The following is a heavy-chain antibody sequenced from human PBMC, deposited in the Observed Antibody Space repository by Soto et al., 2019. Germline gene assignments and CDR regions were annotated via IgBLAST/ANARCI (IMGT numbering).Heavy chain of an antibody. CDR2: ISSSATV. V-gene: IGHV3-48*02. Sequence: EVQLVESGGGLVQPGGSLRLSCAASGFTFSSYSMNWVRQAPGKGLEWISYISSSATVYYADSVRGRFTISRDNAKNSLYLQMNSLRDEDTAVYYCASRGYSGYPFDCWGQGALVTVSS. CDR1: GFTFSSYS. D-gene: IGHD5-12*01. J-gene: IGHJ4*02. CDR3: ASRGYSGYPFDC.